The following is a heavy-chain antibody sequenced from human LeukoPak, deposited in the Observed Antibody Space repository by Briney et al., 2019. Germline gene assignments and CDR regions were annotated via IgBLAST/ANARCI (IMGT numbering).Heavy chain of an antibody. CDR2: ISSTSSYI. J-gene: IGHJ4*02. D-gene: IGHD3-16*01. Sequence: NPGGSLRLSCAASGFTFSSYSMDWVRQAPGMGLEWVSSISSTSSYIYYADSVKGRFTISRDNAKNSLYLQMNSLRAEDTAVYYCARDVGVAGSYFDYWGQGTLVTVSS. CDR1: GFTFSSYS. V-gene: IGHV3-21*01. CDR3: ARDVGVAGSYFDY.